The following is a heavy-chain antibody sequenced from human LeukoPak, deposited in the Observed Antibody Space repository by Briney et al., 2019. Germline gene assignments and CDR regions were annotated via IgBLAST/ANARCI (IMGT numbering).Heavy chain of an antibody. D-gene: IGHD3/OR15-3a*01. CDR1: GYTFTGYY. CDR2: VNPSGDST. Sequence: ASVKVSCKASGYTFTGYYMHWVRQAPGQGLEWMGIVNPSGDSTNYAQKFQGRVTMTGDTSTSTVYMELSSLRSEDTAVYYCARWTTTYLDYWGQGTLVTVSS. J-gene: IGHJ4*02. CDR3: ARWTTTYLDY. V-gene: IGHV1-46*01.